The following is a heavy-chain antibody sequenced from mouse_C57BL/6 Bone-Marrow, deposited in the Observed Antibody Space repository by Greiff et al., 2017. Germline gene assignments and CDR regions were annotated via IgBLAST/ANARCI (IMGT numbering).Heavy chain of an antibody. CDR1: GFTFSSYT. CDR2: ISGGGGNT. Sequence: EVQLQQSGGGLVKPGGSLKLSCAASGFTFSSYTMSWVRQTPEKRLQWVAAISGGGGNTYYPDSVTGRFTFPRDNDKNILYLQMSSLRSGDTALYYWSRQVTTVLATKYFDVWGTGTTVTVSS. D-gene: IGHD1-1*01. CDR3: SRQVTTVLATKYFDV. J-gene: IGHJ1*03. V-gene: IGHV5-9*01.